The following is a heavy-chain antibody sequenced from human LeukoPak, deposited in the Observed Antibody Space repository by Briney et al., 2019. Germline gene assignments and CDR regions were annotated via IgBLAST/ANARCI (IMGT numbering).Heavy chain of an antibody. V-gene: IGHV1-18*01. J-gene: IGHJ4*02. CDR1: GYTFTTYG. D-gene: IGHD3-16*01. Sequence: GASVKVSCKSSGYTFTTYGITWVRQAPGQGLEWMGWISTDNGDTNYAQKLQGRVTLTTDTSTSTAYMELRSLRSDDTAVYYCAREGLGELTLDCWGQGTLVIVSS. CDR3: AREGLGELTLDC. CDR2: ISTDNGDT.